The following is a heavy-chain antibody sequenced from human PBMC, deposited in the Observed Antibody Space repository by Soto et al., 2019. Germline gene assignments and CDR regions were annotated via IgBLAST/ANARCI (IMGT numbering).Heavy chain of an antibody. V-gene: IGHV5-51*01. CDR2: IYPGDSDT. CDR3: ARLRGYCSSTSCYDEGMDV. J-gene: IGHJ6*02. D-gene: IGHD2-2*01. CDR1: GDHFTSYW. Sequence: PGESLKISSQCSGDHFTSYWIGWVRQMPGKGLEWMGIIYPGDSDTRYSPSFQGQVTISADKSISTAYLQWSSLKASDTAMYYCARLRGYCSSTSCYDEGMDVWGQGTTVTVSS.